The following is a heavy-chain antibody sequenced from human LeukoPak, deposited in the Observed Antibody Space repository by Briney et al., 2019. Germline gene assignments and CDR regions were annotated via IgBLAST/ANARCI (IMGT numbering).Heavy chain of an antibody. CDR3: AILATRGPKDC. D-gene: IGHD3-3*02. J-gene: IGHJ4*02. CDR2: ISSSGSDV. CDR1: GFTFRTSS. Sequence: GSLRLSCAASGFTFRTSSMTWVRQAPGQGLEWVAYISSSGSDVYYADSVRGRFTISRDNAKNSLYLQMNTLRVEDTAVYYCAILATRGPKDCWGQGTLVTVSS. V-gene: IGHV3-48*01.